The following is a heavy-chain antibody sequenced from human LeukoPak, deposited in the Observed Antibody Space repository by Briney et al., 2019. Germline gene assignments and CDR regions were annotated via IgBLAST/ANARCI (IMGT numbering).Heavy chain of an antibody. CDR3: AREEIGRWFDP. CDR1: GYTFTGYY. CDR2: INPSGGST. J-gene: IGHJ5*02. Sequence: GASVKVSCKASGYTFTGYYMHWVRQAPGQGLEWMGIINPSGGSTSYAQKFQGRVTMTRDTSTSTVYMELSSLRSEDTAVYYCAREEIGRWFDPWGQGTLVTVSS. V-gene: IGHV1-46*01.